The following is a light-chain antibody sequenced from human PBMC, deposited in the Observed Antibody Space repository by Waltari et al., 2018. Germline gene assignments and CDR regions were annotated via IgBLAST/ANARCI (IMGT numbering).Light chain of an antibody. CDR3: QQRSNWPWT. V-gene: IGKV3-11*01. CDR1: QSVSSY. CDR2: DAS. Sequence: EIALTQSPATLSLSPGERATLSCRASQSVSSYLAWYQQKPGQAPRLLIYDASNRATGIPARFSGSGSGTDFTLTICSLEPEDFAVYYCQQRSNWPWTFGQGTKEEIK. J-gene: IGKJ1*01.